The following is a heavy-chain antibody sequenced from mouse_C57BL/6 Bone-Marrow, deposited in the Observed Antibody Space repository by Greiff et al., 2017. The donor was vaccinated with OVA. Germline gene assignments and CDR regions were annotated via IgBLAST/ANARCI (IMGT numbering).Heavy chain of an antibody. Sequence: QVQLQQPGTELVKPGASVKLSCKASGYTFTSYWMHWVKQRPGQGLEWIGNINPSNGGTNYNEKFKSKATMTVAKSPSTAYMQLSSLTSEDSAVYYCAKLYGSRRDYYDDWGQGTTLTVSS. CDR1: GYTFTSYW. J-gene: IGHJ2*01. V-gene: IGHV1-53*01. CDR3: AKLYGSRRDYYDD. D-gene: IGHD1-1*01. CDR2: INPSNGGT.